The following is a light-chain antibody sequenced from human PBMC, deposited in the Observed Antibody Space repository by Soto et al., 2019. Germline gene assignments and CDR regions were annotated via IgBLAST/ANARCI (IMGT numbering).Light chain of an antibody. V-gene: IGKV3-20*01. J-gene: IGKJ1*01. CDR2: AAS. Sequence: EIVLTQSPGTLSLSPGERATLSCRPSQSVSSTSLDWYQQKPGQAPRLLIYAASSRATGIPDRLSGGASATDFTLTISRLEPEDLAGYSCRHYINSPWTFGQGTKVELK. CDR1: QSVSSTS. CDR3: RHYINSPWT.